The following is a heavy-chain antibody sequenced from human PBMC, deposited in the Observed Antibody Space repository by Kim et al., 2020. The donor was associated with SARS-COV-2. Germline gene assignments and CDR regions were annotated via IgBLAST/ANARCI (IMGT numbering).Heavy chain of an antibody. V-gene: IGHV1-58*01. Sequence: SVKVSCKASGFTFTSSAVQWVRQARGQRLEWIGWIVVGSGNTNYAQKFQERVTITRDMSTSTAYMELSSLRSEDTAVYYCAALVSYSGSYFAFDIWGQGTMVTVSS. CDR1: GFTFTSSA. J-gene: IGHJ3*02. CDR2: IVVGSGNT. D-gene: IGHD1-26*01. CDR3: AALVSYSGSYFAFDI.